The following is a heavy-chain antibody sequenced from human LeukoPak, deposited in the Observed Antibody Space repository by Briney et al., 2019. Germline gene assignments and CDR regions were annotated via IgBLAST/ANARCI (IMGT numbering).Heavy chain of an antibody. J-gene: IGHJ6*03. Sequence: GGSLRLSCAASGFTFSSYAMHWVRQAPGKGLEWVADIKEDGSEKSYVDSVKGRFTISRDNAKNSLYLQMNSLRAEDTAVYHCARAFGDFWSGYYPSYYNYYMDVWGKGTTVTVSS. D-gene: IGHD3-3*01. V-gene: IGHV3-7*01. CDR3: ARAFGDFWSGYYPSYYNYYMDV. CDR1: GFTFSSYA. CDR2: IKEDGSEK.